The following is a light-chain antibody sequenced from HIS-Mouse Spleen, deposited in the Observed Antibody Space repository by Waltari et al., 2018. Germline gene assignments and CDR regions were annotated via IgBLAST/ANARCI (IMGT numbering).Light chain of an antibody. Sequence: SYELTQPPSVSVSPGQTARITCSGDALPKKYAYWYQQKAGQAPVLVIYEDSKRPPGIPERFSGSSSGTMADLTISGAQVEDEADYCCYSTDSSGNHRVFGGGTKLTVL. CDR1: ALPKKY. V-gene: IGLV3-10*01. J-gene: IGLJ2*01. CDR3: YSTDSSGNHRV. CDR2: EDS.